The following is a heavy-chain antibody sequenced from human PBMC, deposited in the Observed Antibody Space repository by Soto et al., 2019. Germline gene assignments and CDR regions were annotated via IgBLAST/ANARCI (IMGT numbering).Heavy chain of an antibody. CDR2: INSDGSST. CDR1: GFTFSSYW. D-gene: IGHD3-3*01. Sequence: GGSLRLSCAASGFTFSSYWMHWVRQAPGKGLVWVSRINSDGSSTSYADSVKGRFTISRDNAKNTLYLQMNSLRAEDTAVYYCARAVYDFWSGYLPGFVPWGQGTLVTVSS. J-gene: IGHJ5*02. V-gene: IGHV3-74*01. CDR3: ARAVYDFWSGYLPGFVP.